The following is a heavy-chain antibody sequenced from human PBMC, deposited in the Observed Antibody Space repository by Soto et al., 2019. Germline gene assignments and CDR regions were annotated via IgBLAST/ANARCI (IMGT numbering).Heavy chain of an antibody. CDR2: ISYDGSNK. D-gene: IGHD6-19*01. Sequence: QVQLVESGGGVVQPGRSLSLSCAASGFTFSSYAMHWVRQAPGTGLEWVAVISYDGSNKYYADSVKGRFTISRDNSENTRYLQMNSLRSEDTAVYYCARRRGVRQGLDVGAKYGMYFWGQGTPVTVSS. CDR3: ARRRGVRQGLDVGAKYGMYF. CDR1: GFTFSSYA. V-gene: IGHV3-30-3*01. J-gene: IGHJ6*02.